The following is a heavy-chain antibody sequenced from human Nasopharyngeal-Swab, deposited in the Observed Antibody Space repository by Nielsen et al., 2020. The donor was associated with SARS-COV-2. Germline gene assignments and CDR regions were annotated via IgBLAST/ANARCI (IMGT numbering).Heavy chain of an antibody. J-gene: IGHJ4*02. D-gene: IGHD5-18*01. Sequence: GGSLRLSCTVSGFTFSRSWMTWVRQAPGKGLEWVANIKQDGSEEYYVDSVKGRFTISRDNAKNSLYLQMNSLRVEDTAMYYCVSSRAATSYSHGYSGFDYWGQGTLVTVSS. CDR3: VSSRAATSYSHGYSGFDY. CDR1: GFTFSRSW. CDR2: IKQDGSEE. V-gene: IGHV3-7*03.